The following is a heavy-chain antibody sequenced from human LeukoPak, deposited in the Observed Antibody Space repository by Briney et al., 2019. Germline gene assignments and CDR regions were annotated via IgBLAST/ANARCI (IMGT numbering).Heavy chain of an antibody. Sequence: PGGSLRLSCAASGFTFSAYAMTWVRQARGKGLHWVSVMSGSGGSTFYADSVKGRFTISRDNSKNTLYLQMNSLGAEDTAVYYCARDLSPQIYDFWSGYVSWGQGTLVTVSS. CDR1: GFTFSAYA. J-gene: IGHJ5*02. V-gene: IGHV3-23*01. D-gene: IGHD3-3*01. CDR2: MSGSGGST. CDR3: ARDLSPQIYDFWSGYVS.